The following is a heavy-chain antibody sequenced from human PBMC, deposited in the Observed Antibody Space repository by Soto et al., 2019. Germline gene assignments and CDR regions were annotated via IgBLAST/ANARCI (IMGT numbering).Heavy chain of an antibody. CDR1: GGSISRGGYY. Sequence: SETLSLTCTVSGGSISRGGYYWSWIRQHPGKGLEWIGYIYYSGSTYYNPSLKSRVTISVDTSKNQFSLKLSSVTAADPPLYYGGRAGWDSSGYYPRRVGFDIGGQGTMFPV. CDR3: GRAGWDSSGYYPRRVGFDI. J-gene: IGHJ3*02. D-gene: IGHD3-22*01. CDR2: IYYSGST. V-gene: IGHV4-31*03.